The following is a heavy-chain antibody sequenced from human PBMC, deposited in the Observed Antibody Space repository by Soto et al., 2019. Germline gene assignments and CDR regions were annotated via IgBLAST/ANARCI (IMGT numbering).Heavy chain of an antibody. J-gene: IGHJ5*02. CDR2: INHSGST. V-gene: IGHV4-34*01. D-gene: IGHD2-15*01. Sequence: SETLSLTCAVYGGSFSGYYWSWIRQPPGKGLEWIGEINHSGSTNYNPSLKSRVTISVDTSKNQFSLKLSSVTAADTAVYYCARGWRKMRAAGNWFDPWGQGTLVTVSS. CDR3: ARGWRKMRAAGNWFDP. CDR1: GGSFSGYY.